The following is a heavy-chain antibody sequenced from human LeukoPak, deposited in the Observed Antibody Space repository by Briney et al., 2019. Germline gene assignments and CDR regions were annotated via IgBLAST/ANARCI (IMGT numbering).Heavy chain of an antibody. Sequence: PGGSLRLSCAASGFTFSSYGMLWVRQAPGKGLEWVSVIYSGGSTYYADSVKGRFTISRDNSKNTLYLQMNSLRAEDTAVYYCAKSHGGSYPEYYYYYMDVWGKGTTVTVSS. J-gene: IGHJ6*03. CDR1: GFTFSSYG. CDR2: IYSGGST. D-gene: IGHD1-26*01. V-gene: IGHV3-66*01. CDR3: AKSHGGSYPEYYYYYMDV.